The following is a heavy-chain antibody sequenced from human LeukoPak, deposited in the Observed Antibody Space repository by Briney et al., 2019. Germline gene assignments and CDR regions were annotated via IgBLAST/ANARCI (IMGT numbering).Heavy chain of an antibody. V-gene: IGHV4-39*07. J-gene: IGHJ4*02. Sequence: PSETLSLTCTVSGGSISSSSYYWGWLRQPPGKGLEWIGSIYYSGSTYYNPSLKSRVTISVDTSKNQFSLKLSSVTAADTAVYYCASYCSGGSCYLWTSYGGIDYWGQGTLVTVSS. D-gene: IGHD2-15*01. CDR1: GGSISSSSYY. CDR3: ASYCSGGSCYLWTSYGGIDY. CDR2: IYYSGST.